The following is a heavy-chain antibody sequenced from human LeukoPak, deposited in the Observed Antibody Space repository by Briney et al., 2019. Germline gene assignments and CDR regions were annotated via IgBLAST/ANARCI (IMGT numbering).Heavy chain of an antibody. CDR2: IKQGGSEI. V-gene: IGHV3-7*01. D-gene: IGHD3-3*02. J-gene: IGHJ6*02. CDR3: ARHSGYYYYGMDV. CDR1: GFTFNYYW. Sequence: GGSLRLSCAASGFTFNYYWMNWVRQAPGKGLEWVANIKQGGSEIYYVDSVKGRFTISRDNAKNSLYLQMNSLRAEDTAVYYCARHSGYYYYGMDVWGQGTTVTVSS.